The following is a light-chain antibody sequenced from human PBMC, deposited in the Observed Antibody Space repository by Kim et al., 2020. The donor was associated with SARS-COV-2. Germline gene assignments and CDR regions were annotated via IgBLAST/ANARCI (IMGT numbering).Light chain of an antibody. V-gene: IGKV1-5*03. CDR1: QSVSRS. CDR3: LQDKTYTRT. CDR2: KTS. Sequence: ASVGDTVTITCRASQSVSRSLAWYQHKPGKAPQLLIYKTSASATGVPSRFSGSGSGTEFTLTITNLQPDDFATYYCLQDKTYTRTFGEGTKVDIK. J-gene: IGKJ1*01.